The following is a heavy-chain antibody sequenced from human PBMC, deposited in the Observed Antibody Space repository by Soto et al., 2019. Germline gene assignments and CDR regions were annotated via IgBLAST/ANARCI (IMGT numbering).Heavy chain of an antibody. CDR2: INPGDSEY. Sequence: PGESLKISCKASGYSFSNYWIGWVRQMPGKGLEWMAIINPGDSEYRYSPSFQGQVTISADKSISTAYLQIHSLRVEDTSVYYCVRGGRQWLTPFEYWGQGTLVTVSS. V-gene: IGHV5-51*01. D-gene: IGHD6-19*01. J-gene: IGHJ4*02. CDR1: GYSFSNYW. CDR3: VRGGRQWLTPFEY.